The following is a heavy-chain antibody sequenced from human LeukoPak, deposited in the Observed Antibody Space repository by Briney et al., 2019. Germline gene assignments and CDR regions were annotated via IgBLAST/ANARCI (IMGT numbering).Heavy chain of an antibody. CDR2: IYHSGST. CDR3: ARVTIGYCSGGSCNHAFDI. V-gene: IGHV4-38-2*02. J-gene: IGHJ3*02. Sequence: PSETLCLTCTVSGYSISSGYYWGWIRQPPGKGLEWIGSIYHSGSTYYNPSLKSRVTISVDTSKNQFSLKRSSVTAADTAVYYCARVTIGYCSGGSCNHAFDIWGQGTMVTVSS. CDR1: GYSISSGYY. D-gene: IGHD2-15*01.